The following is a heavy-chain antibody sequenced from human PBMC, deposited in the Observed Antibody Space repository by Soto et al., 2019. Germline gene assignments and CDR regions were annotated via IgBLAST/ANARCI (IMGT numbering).Heavy chain of an antibody. CDR2: INPSGGFT. CDR1: GYTFTSYS. J-gene: IGHJ4*02. Sequence: GASVKVSCKASGYTFTSYSMHWVRQAPGLGLEWMGIINPSGGFTTYAQTFQGRVTMTRDTSTGTVYMELSSLRSEDTAVYYCTRGRGPTIVVFDWWGQGTLVTVSS. CDR3: TRGRGPTIVVFDW. V-gene: IGHV1-46*01. D-gene: IGHD1-26*01.